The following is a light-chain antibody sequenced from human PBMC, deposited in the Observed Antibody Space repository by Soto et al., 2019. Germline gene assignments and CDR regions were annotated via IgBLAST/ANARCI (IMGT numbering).Light chain of an antibody. CDR1: QSVISSY. Sequence: EIVLTQSPGTLSLSPGERATLSCRASQSVISSYLAWYQQKLGQAPRLLIYGASSRATGIPDRFSGSGSGTDFTLTISRLEPDDFAVYYCQKYGNSPPLTFGGGTKVEIK. CDR2: GAS. V-gene: IGKV3-20*01. J-gene: IGKJ4*01. CDR3: QKYGNSPPLT.